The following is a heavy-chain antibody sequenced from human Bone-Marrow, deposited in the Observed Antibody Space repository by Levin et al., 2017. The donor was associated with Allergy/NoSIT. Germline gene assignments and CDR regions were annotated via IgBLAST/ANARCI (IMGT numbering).Heavy chain of an antibody. J-gene: IGHJ6*03. CDR1: GYSRTPYA. V-gene: IGHV7-4-1*02. CDR3: ASSSSSHNTFYMDV. D-gene: IGHD6-6*01. Sequence: ASVKVSCKTSGYSRTPYAMNWVRQAPGQGLEWMGWITTNTGNPTYGQGFTGRFVVSFDTSVSTAFLQISSLKAEDTAVYYCASSSSSHNTFYMDVWGKGTTVTVS. CDR2: ITTNTGNP.